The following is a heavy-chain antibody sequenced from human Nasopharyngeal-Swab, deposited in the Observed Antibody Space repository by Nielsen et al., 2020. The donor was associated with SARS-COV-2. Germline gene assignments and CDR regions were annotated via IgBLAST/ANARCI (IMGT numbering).Heavy chain of an antibody. CDR2: INPNTGNP. CDR3: AREGDIVVVPSPAGFDP. Sequence: ASVKVSCKASGSTFTSYAMNWVRQAPAQGLEWMGWINPNTGNPTYAHGSTGRFVFSLDTSVSTAYLQSSSLKAEDTAVYYCAREGDIVVVPSPAGFDPWGQGTLVTVSS. D-gene: IGHD2-2*01. V-gene: IGHV7-4-1*02. CDR1: GSTFTSYA. J-gene: IGHJ5*02.